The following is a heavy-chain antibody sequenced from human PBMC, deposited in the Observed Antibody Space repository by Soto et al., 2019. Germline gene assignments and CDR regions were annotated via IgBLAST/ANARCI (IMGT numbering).Heavy chain of an antibody. J-gene: IGHJ4*02. V-gene: IGHV3-74*01. Sequence: EVQLVESGGGLVQPGGSLRLSCAASGFTCSSYWMHWVRQVPGKRLVWVSRIKSDGTSTDYADSVKGRFTISRDNAKNRLYLQMNGLRVEDTAVYYCVRDRSTCKDYWGQGTLVTVSS. D-gene: IGHD2-2*01. CDR1: GFTCSSYW. CDR2: IKSDGTST. CDR3: VRDRSTCKDY.